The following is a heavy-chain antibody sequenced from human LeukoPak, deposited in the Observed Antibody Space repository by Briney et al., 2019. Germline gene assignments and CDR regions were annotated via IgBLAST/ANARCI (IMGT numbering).Heavy chain of an antibody. V-gene: IGHV3-23*01. J-gene: IGHJ4*02. CDR1: GFTFSDYY. CDR2: ISGSGGST. CDR3: AKATGLYCSGGSCYPDY. Sequence: PGGSLRLSCAASGFTFSDYYMSWIRQAPGKGLEWVSAISGSGGSTYYADSVKGRFTISRDNSKNTLYLQMNSLRAEDTAVYYCAKATGLYCSGGSCYPDYWGQGTLVTVSS. D-gene: IGHD2-15*01.